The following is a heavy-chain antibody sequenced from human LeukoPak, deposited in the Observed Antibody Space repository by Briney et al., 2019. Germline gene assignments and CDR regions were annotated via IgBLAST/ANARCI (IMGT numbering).Heavy chain of an antibody. J-gene: IGHJ4*02. CDR2: ISGSGGST. D-gene: IGHD3-22*01. V-gene: IGHV3-23*01. Sequence: GGSLRLSCAASGFTFSSYAMSWVRQAPGKGLEWVSAISGSGGSTYYADSVKGRFTISRDNSKNTLYLQMNSLRAEDTAVYYCAKGRYYDSGGSSAGRPNFDYWGQGTLVTVSS. CDR3: AKGRYYDSGGSSAGRPNFDY. CDR1: GFTFSSYA.